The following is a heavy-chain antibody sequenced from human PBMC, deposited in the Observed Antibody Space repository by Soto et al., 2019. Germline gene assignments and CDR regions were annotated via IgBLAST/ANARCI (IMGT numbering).Heavy chain of an antibody. CDR3: AKDPDAGARVGWFGESIY. CDR1: GFTFSSYA. CDR2: ISGSGGST. D-gene: IGHD3-10*01. Sequence: GGSLRLSCAASGFTFSSYAMSWVRQAPGKGLEWVSAISGSGGSTYYADSVKGRFTISRDNSKNTLYLQMNSLRAEDTAVYYCAKDPDAGARVGWFGESIYWGQGTLVTVSS. J-gene: IGHJ4*02. V-gene: IGHV3-23*01.